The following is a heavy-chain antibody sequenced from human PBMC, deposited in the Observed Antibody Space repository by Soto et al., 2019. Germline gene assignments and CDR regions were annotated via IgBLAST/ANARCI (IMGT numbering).Heavy chain of an antibody. D-gene: IGHD3-3*01. V-gene: IGHV1-69*13. J-gene: IGHJ6*02. CDR3: ASGPPPYDFWSGYYYYGMDV. Sequence: GASVKVSCKAPGGTFSSYAISWVRQAPGQGLEWMGGIIPIFGTANYAQKFQGRVTITADESTSTAYMELSSLRSEGTAVYYCASGPPPYDFWSGYYYYGMDVWGQGTTVTVSS. CDR1: GGTFSSYA. CDR2: IIPIFGTA.